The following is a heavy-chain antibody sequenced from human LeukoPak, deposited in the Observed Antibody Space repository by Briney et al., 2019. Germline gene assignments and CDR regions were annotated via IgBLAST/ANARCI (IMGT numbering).Heavy chain of an antibody. CDR2: VSGSGDST. J-gene: IGHJ5*02. D-gene: IGHD6-19*01. CDR1: GFTFSNCA. V-gene: IGHV3-23*01. Sequence: GGSLRLSGAASGFTFSNCAMSWVRQAPGKGLEWVSGVSGSGDSTYYADSVKGRFTISRDNSNNTLFLLRNSLRAEDTAVYYCAKYMSSGSWGQGTLVTVSS. CDR3: AKYMSSGS.